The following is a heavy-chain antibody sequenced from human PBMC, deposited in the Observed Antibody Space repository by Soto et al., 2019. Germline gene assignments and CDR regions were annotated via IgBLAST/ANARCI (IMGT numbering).Heavy chain of an antibody. CDR1: GGSISSNNW. V-gene: IGHV4-31*11. Sequence: PSETLSLTCAASGGSISSNNWWSWIRQHPGKGLEWIGYIYYSGSTYYNPSLKSRVTISVDTSKNQFSLKLSSVTAADTAVYYCARDRYDYYYYGMDVWGQGTTVTVSS. CDR3: ARDRYDYYYYGMDV. D-gene: IGHD5-12*01. CDR2: IYYSGST. J-gene: IGHJ6*02.